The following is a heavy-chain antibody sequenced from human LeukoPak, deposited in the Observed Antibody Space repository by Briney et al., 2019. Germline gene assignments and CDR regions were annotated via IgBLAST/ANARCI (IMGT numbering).Heavy chain of an antibody. CDR2: IYSGGST. CDR3: AGAGSGWVLDY. V-gene: IGHV4-59*01. CDR1: GGSISSNY. Sequence: PSETLSLTCTVSGGSISSNYWSWVRQPPGKGLEWIGYIYSGGSTNYNPSLKSRLTISEDTSKTQFSLRLSSVTAADTAVYFCAGAGSGWVLDYWGQGILVTVSS. J-gene: IGHJ4*02. D-gene: IGHD6-19*01.